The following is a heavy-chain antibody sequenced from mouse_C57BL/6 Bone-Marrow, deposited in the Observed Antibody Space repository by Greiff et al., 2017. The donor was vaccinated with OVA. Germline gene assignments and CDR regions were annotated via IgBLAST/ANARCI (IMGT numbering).Heavy chain of an antibody. V-gene: IGHV5-12*01. CDR1: GFTFSDYY. J-gene: IGHJ3*01. Sequence: EVKVVESGGGLVQPGGSLKLSCAASGFTFSDYYMYWVRQTPEKRLEWVAYISNGGGSTYYPDTVKGRFTISRDNAKNTLYLQMSRLKSEDTAMYYCARDRGLLPAWFAYWGQGTLVTVSA. CDR2: ISNGGGST. CDR3: ARDRGLLPAWFAY. D-gene: IGHD2-10*01.